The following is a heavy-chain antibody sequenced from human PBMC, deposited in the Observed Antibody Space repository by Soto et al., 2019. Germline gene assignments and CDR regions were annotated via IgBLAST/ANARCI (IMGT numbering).Heavy chain of an antibody. D-gene: IGHD1-26*01. Sequence: SETLSLTCTVTGDSISSRSYYWGWIRQPPGKGLEWIGSIYYSGSTYNNPSLRSRVTISVDTSKNQFSLKLSSVTAADTAVYYCARHFMGVPYHWGQGTLVTVSS. J-gene: IGHJ5*02. CDR3: ARHFMGVPYH. CDR2: IYYSGST. V-gene: IGHV4-39*01. CDR1: GDSISSRSYY.